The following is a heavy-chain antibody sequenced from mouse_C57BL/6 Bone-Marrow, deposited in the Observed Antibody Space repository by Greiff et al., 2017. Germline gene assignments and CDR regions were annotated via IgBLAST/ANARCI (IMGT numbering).Heavy chain of an antibody. CDR3: ARCGYDAMDY. J-gene: IGHJ4*01. Sequence: EVQLQQSGPELVKPGASVKISCKASGYTFTDYYMNWVKQSHGKSLEWIGDINPNNGGTSYNQKFKGKATLTVDKSSSTAYMDLRSLTSEDSAVYYCARCGYDAMDYWGQGTSVTVSS. CDR1: GYTFTDYY. CDR2: INPNNGGT. V-gene: IGHV1-26*01.